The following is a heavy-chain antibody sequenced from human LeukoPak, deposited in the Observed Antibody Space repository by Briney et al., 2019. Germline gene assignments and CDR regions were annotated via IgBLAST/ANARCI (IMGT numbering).Heavy chain of an antibody. J-gene: IGHJ5*02. CDR2: INQDGSEK. CDR1: GLTFSTYW. Sequence: AGGSLRLSCASSGLTFSTYWMSWVRQAPGKGLEWVANINQDGSEKYYVDSVKGRVTISRDNAKNSLYLQMNSLRAEDTAVYYCARSYVGPWGQGTLVTVSS. CDR3: ARSYVGP. D-gene: IGHD3-16*01. V-gene: IGHV3-7*01.